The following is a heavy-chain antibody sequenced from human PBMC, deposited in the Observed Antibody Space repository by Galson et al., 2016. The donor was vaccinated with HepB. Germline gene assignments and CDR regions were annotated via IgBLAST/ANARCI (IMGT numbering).Heavy chain of an antibody. CDR3: ARTTISAHPYFDS. CDR2: IYTNGGP. V-gene: IGHV4-61*02. CDR1: GVSISSVSYY. D-gene: IGHD2-21*02. J-gene: IGHJ4*02. Sequence: TLSLTCTVSGVSISSVSYYWGWIRQPAGKGLEWIGRIYTNGGPNYNPSLKSRVTISIDSSENQFFLNLTSVTAADPDVYYCARTTISAHPYFDSWGQGTLVSVSS.